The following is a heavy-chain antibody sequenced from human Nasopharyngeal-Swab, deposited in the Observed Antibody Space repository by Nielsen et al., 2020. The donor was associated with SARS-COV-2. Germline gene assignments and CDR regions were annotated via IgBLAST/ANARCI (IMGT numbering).Heavy chain of an antibody. J-gene: IGHJ6*02. D-gene: IGHD1-7*01. CDR3: ARVGLGYNWNYFDPHYYYGMDV. V-gene: IGHV3-7*03. Sequence: GESLKISCAASGFTFSSYWMSWVRQAPGKGLEWVAYIKQDGSETYYVDSVKGRFTISRDNAKNSLYLQMNSLRAEDTAVYYCARVGLGYNWNYFDPHYYYGMDVWGQGTTVTVSS. CDR1: GFTFSSYW. CDR2: IKQDGSET.